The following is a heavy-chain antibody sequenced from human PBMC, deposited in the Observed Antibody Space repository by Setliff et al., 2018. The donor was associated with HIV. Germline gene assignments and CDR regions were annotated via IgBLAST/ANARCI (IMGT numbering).Heavy chain of an antibody. CDR3: ARTYSSSWYSSHLWVDY. V-gene: IGHV4-34*01. CDR1: GGSFSGYY. D-gene: IGHD6-13*01. J-gene: IGHJ4*02. CDR2: INHSGST. Sequence: PSETLSLTCAVYGGSFSGYYWSWIRQPPGKGLEWIGEINHSGSTNYNPSLKSRVTISVDTSKNQFSLKLSSVTAADTAVYYCARTYSSSWYSSHLWVDYWGQGTLVTVSS.